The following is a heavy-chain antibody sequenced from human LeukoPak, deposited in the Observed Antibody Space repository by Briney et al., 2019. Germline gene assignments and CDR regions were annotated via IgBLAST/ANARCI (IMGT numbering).Heavy chain of an antibody. CDR3: ARPRGQLLYFDY. CDR1: GGSISSSSYY. J-gene: IGHJ4*02. D-gene: IGHD2-2*01. CDR2: IYYSGST. V-gene: IGHV4-39*01. Sequence: SETLSLTCAVSGGSISSSSYYWGWIRQPPGKGLEWIGSIYYSGSTYYNPSLKSRVTISVDTSKNQFSLKLSSVTAADTAVYYCARPRGQLLYFDYWGQGTLVTVSS.